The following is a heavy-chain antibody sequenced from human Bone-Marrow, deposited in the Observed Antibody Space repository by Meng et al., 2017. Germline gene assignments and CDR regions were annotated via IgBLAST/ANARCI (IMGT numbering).Heavy chain of an antibody. CDR2: IDPNSGGT. CDR3: ARGPSSGAFDI. V-gene: IGHV1-2*02. CDR1: GYTFTDYF. J-gene: IGHJ3*02. Sequence: ASVKVSCKASGYTFTDYFMHWLRQAPGQRLEWMGYIDPNSGGTTFAQKFQGRVTMTRDTSISTVYMDLYSMTSDDTAVYYCARGPSSGAFDIWGQGTRVTFAS.